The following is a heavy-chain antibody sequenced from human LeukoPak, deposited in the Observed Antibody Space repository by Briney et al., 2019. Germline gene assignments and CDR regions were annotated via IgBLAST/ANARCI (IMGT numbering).Heavy chain of an antibody. CDR1: GFTFSTYG. D-gene: IGHD2-15*01. CDR3: AKGPVGYCGGGSCYNWFDP. CDR2: IRYDGSNK. J-gene: IGHJ5*02. V-gene: IGHV3-30*02. Sequence: GGSLRLSCAASGFTFSTYGMHWVRRAPGRGLEWVAFIRYDGSNKDYVDSVKGRFTISRDNSKNTLYLQMNSLRAEDTAVYYCAKGPVGYCGGGSCYNWFDPWGQGTLVTVSS.